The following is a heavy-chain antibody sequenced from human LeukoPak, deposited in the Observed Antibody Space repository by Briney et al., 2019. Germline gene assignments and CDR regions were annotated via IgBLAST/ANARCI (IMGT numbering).Heavy chain of an antibody. CDR1: GFTFSSYG. CDR2: IWYDGSNK. J-gene: IGHJ4*02. D-gene: IGHD5-18*01. CDR3: ARDEDTAMGPIDY. V-gene: IGHV3-33*01. Sequence: GGSLRLSCAASGFTFSSYGMHWVRQAPGKGLEWVAVIWYDGSNKYYADSVKGRFTISRDNSKNTLYLQMNSLRAEDTAVYYCARDEDTAMGPIDYWGQRTLVTVSS.